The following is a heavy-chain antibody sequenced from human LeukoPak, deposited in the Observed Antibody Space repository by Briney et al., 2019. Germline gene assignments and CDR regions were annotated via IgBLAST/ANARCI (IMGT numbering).Heavy chain of an antibody. D-gene: IGHD6-19*01. CDR2: LRSSSET. Sequence: GGSLRLSCAASGFIFSQYSMNWVRQAPGKGLEWVSHLRSSSETFYADSVKGRFTISRDNAKSSLYLQMNSLRVEDTAVYYCARERDAVAGCFDYWGQGSLVTVSS. CDR1: GFIFSQYS. J-gene: IGHJ4*02. V-gene: IGHV3-48*01. CDR3: ARERDAVAGCFDY.